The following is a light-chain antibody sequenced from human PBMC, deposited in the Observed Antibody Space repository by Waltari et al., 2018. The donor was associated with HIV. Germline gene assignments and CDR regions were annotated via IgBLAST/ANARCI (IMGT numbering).Light chain of an antibody. CDR1: SPHIGAGYT. CDR2: GNS. J-gene: IGLJ3*02. Sequence: QSVLTQPPSVSGAPGQRVTISCTGSSPHIGAGYTVHWYQQVPGLAPNLLIYGNSNRPSGVPDRFSGSKSGTSASLAITGLQAEDEADYYCQSYDRSLSGWVFGGGTKLTVL. CDR3: QSYDRSLSGWV. V-gene: IGLV1-40*01.